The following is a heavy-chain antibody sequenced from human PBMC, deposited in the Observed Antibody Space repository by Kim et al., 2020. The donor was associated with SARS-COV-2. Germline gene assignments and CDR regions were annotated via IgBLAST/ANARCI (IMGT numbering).Heavy chain of an antibody. V-gene: IGHV4-34*01. CDR1: GGSFSGYY. Sequence: SETLSLTCAVYGGSFSGYYWSWIRQPPGKGLEWIGEINHSGSTNYNPSLKSRVTISVDTSKNQFSLKLSSVTAADTAVYYCARGAWMADYWGQGTLVTVS. D-gene: IGHD1-1*01. J-gene: IGHJ4*02. CDR3: ARGAWMADY. CDR2: INHSGST.